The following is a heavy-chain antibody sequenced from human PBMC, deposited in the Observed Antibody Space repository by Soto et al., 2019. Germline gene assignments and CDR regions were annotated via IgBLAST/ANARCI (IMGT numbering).Heavy chain of an antibody. J-gene: IGHJ6*02. CDR1: GFSLSNARMG. CDR2: IFSNDEK. CDR3: ARTDSYYYGMDV. Sequence: QVTLKEPDPVLVKPTETLTLTCTVPGFSLSNARMGVSWIRQPPGKALEWLAHIFSNDEKSYSTSLKSRLTISKDTSNRQVVLTMPNMDPVDTGTYYCARTDSYYYGMDVWGQGTTVTVSS. V-gene: IGHV2-26*01.